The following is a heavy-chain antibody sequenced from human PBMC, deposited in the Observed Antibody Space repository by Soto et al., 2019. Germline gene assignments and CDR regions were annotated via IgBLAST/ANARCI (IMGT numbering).Heavy chain of an antibody. D-gene: IGHD2-21*02. Sequence: VQLVESGGGVVQPGRSLRLSCAASGFTFSNYAIHWVRQAPGKGLECVAVISYDGGNKYYADSVKGRFTISRDNSKNTLYLQMNSLRPEDTAVYYCAKGTWGVTASTMDVWGQGTTVTVSS. V-gene: IGHV3-30*18. CDR1: GFTFSNYA. CDR2: ISYDGGNK. J-gene: IGHJ6*02. CDR3: AKGTWGVTASTMDV.